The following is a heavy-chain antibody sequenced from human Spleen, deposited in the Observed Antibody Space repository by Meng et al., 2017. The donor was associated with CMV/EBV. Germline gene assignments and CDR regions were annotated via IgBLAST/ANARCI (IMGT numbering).Heavy chain of an antibody. J-gene: IGHJ4*02. Sequence: GESLKISCAASGVTFSSYWMNWVRQVPGKGLVWVSRINSDGGLTSYADSVKGRFTITRDNAKNTLYLQMNSLRAEDTAVYYCARGTPFGYSYGWYFDFWGQGTLVTVSS. CDR2: INSDGGLT. V-gene: IGHV3-74*01. CDR1: GVTFSSYW. CDR3: ARGTPFGYSYGWYFDF. D-gene: IGHD5-18*01.